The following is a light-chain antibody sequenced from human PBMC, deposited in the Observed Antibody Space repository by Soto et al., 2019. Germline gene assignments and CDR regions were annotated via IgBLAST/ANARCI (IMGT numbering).Light chain of an antibody. CDR1: NSNIGNKY. Sequence: QTVVTQPPSASGTPGQRVTISCSGSNSNIGNKYVYWYQQLPGTAPKLLMYRNNHRPSGVPDRFSGSKSGTSASLAISGLRCEDEADYYCAAWDDGVGGPAFGGGTKVTVL. CDR2: RNN. V-gene: IGLV1-47*01. CDR3: AAWDDGVGGPA. J-gene: IGLJ3*02.